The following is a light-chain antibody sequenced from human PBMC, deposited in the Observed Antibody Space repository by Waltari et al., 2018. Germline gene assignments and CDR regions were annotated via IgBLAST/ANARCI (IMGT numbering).Light chain of an antibody. J-gene: IGLJ3*02. CDR2: VNSDGSH. CDR3: RTGGHGTWV. CDR1: SGHSSNI. V-gene: IGLV4-69*01. Sequence: QLVVTQSPSASAPLGASVKLTCTLSSGHSSNIVAWLHQRPEKGPRYLMKVNSDGSHSKGDDIPCRFAGSRSGGGRYRTSASLQPDDEADDYCRTGGHGTWVFGGGTTLTVL.